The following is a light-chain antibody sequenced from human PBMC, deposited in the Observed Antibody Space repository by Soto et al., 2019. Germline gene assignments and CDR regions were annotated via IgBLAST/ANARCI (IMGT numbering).Light chain of an antibody. Sequence: QSVLTQPASVSGSPGQSITISCTGTSSDVGGYNYVSWYQQHPGKAPKLMIYDVSNRPSGVSNRFSGSKSGNTASLTISGLQAEDEADYYCSSYTSSSTPGGVFGGGTKLTV. CDR2: DVS. CDR1: SSDVGGYNY. CDR3: SSYTSSSTPGGV. V-gene: IGLV2-14*01. J-gene: IGLJ2*01.